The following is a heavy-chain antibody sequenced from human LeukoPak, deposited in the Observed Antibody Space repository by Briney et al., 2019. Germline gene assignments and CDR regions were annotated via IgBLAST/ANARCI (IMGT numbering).Heavy chain of an antibody. CDR3: ARSGGIMITFGGVIRTDAFDI. CDR2: IYYSGST. V-gene: IGHV4-39*07. D-gene: IGHD3-16*02. CDR1: GGSISSSSYY. Sequence: SETLSLTCTVSGGSISSSSYYWGWIRQPPGKGLEWIGSIYYSGSTYYNPSLKSRVTISVDTSKNQFSLKLSSVTAADTAVYYCARSGGIMITFGGVIRTDAFDIWGQGTMVTVSS. J-gene: IGHJ3*02.